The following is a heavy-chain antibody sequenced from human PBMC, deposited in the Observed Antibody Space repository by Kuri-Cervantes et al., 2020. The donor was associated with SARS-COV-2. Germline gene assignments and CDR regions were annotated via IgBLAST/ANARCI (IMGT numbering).Heavy chain of an antibody. CDR3: AGFYYYDSSGFVANYYDMDV. CDR2: IYTSGST. Sequence: SETLSLTCTVSGGSISSYYWSWIRQPAGKGLEWIGRIYTSGSTNYNPSLKSRVTMSVDTSKNQFSLKLSSVTAAGTAVYYCAGFYYYDSSGFVANYYDMDVWGKGTTVTVSS. V-gene: IGHV4-4*07. D-gene: IGHD3-22*01. J-gene: IGHJ6*03. CDR1: GGSISSYY.